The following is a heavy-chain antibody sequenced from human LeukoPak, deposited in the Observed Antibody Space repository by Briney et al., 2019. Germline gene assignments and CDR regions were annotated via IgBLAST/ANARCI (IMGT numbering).Heavy chain of an antibody. CDR2: MNPNSGNT. CDR3: ARGGITIFGVAPPEYKNNWFDP. V-gene: IGHV1-8*03. CDR1: GYTFTSYD. J-gene: IGHJ5*02. D-gene: IGHD3-3*01. Sequence: VASVKVSCKASGYTFTSYDINWVRQATGQGLEWMGWMNPNSGNTGYAQKFQGRVTITRNTSISTAYMELSSLRSEDTAVYYCARGGITIFGVAPPEYKNNWFDPWGQGTLVTASS.